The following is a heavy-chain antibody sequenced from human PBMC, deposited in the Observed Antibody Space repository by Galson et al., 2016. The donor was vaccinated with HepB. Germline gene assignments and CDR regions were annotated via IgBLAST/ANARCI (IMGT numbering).Heavy chain of an antibody. J-gene: IGHJ4*01. CDR2: ISFDGGMK. CDR3: ARLSGLVGATFHYYFDS. Sequence: SLRLSCAASGFTFGYSGMHWVRQAPGKGLEWLAYISFDGGMKFYADSVKGRFTITRDDSRSTLYLQLDSLSFNDTGVYYCARLSGLVGATFHYYFDSWGQGTLVTVSS. D-gene: IGHD1-26*01. CDR1: GFTFGYSG. V-gene: IGHV3-30*03.